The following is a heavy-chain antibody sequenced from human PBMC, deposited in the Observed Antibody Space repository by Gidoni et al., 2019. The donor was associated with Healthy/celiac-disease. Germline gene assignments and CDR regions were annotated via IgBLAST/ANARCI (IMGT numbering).Heavy chain of an antibody. V-gene: IGHV3-30*18. Sequence: QVQLVESGGGVVQPGRSLRLSCAASGFTFSSYGMHWVRQARGKGLEWVAVISYDGSNKYYADSVKGRFTISRDNSKNTLYLQMNSLRAEDTAVYYCAKGGGVVVWYQLHQEMYYFDYWGQGTLVTVSS. CDR3: AKGGGVVVWYQLHQEMYYFDY. J-gene: IGHJ4*02. D-gene: IGHD2-2*01. CDR2: ISYDGSNK. CDR1: GFTFSSYG.